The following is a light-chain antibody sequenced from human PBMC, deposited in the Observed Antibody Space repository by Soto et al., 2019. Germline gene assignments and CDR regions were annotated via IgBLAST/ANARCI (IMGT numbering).Light chain of an antibody. V-gene: IGKV4-1*01. CDR3: KQHYNTPYT. CDR1: QSVLYSSNNKNY. J-gene: IGKJ2*01. Sequence: DIVMTQSPDSLAVSLGERATINCKSSQSVLYSSNNKNYLAWYQQKPGQPPKLLIYWAPTRESGVPARFSGSGSGTDFTLRISSVEDLDVSVYYYKQHYNTPYTFGQGTKLDIK. CDR2: WAP.